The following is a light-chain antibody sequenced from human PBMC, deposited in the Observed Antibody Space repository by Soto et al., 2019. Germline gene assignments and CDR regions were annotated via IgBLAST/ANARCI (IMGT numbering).Light chain of an antibody. CDR2: DVS. J-gene: IGLJ2*01. CDR1: SSDVGGYNY. CDR3: SSYTSSSTVV. V-gene: IGLV2-14*03. Sequence: QSALTQSASVSGSPGQSITISCTGTSSDVGGYNYVSWYQQLPGKAPNLMIYDVSNRPSGVYNRFSGSKSGNTASLMISGLQAEDEADYYCSSYTSSSTVVFGGGTKLTVL.